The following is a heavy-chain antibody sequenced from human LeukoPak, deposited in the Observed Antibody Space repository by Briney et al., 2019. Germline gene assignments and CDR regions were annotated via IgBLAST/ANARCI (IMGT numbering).Heavy chain of an antibody. J-gene: IGHJ4*02. CDR2: IYYSGST. CDR3: AKELRYFDWLFLSPTFDY. V-gene: IGHV4-59*01. Sequence: SETLSLTCTVSGGSISSYYWSWIRQPPGKGLEWIGYIYYSGSTNYNPSLKSRVTISVDTSKNQFSLKLSSVTAADTAVYYCAKELRYFDWLFLSPTFDYWGQGTLVTVSS. D-gene: IGHD3-9*01. CDR1: GGSISSYY.